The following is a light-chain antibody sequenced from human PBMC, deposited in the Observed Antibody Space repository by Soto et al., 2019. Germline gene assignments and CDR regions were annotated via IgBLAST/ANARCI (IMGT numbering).Light chain of an antibody. CDR2: GSS. CDR3: QTYDNRLSGNYV. V-gene: IGLV1-40*01. J-gene: IGLJ1*01. Sequence: QSVLTQPPSVSGAPGQRVTISCTGSSSNIGTGYDVHWYQQLPGTAPKLLIYGSSNRPSGVPDRFSGSKSATSASLAITGLPAEAEAHYSPQTYDNRLSGNYVFGTGTKVTVL. CDR1: SSNIGTGYD.